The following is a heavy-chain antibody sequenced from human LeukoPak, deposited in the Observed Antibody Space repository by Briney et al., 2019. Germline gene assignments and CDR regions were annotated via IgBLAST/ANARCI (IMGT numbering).Heavy chain of an antibody. D-gene: IGHD6-6*01. CDR1: GFTASSYY. CDR3: ARDGPSMSIQH. J-gene: IGHJ1*01. CDR2: IDRGGST. V-gene: IGHV3-66*01. Sequence: GGSLRLSCAASGFTASSYYMSWVRQAPGKGPEWVSIIDRGGSTNYADSVKGRFTISRDNSKNTLYLQMNSLRAEETAVYYCARDGPSMSIQHWGQGTLVTVSS.